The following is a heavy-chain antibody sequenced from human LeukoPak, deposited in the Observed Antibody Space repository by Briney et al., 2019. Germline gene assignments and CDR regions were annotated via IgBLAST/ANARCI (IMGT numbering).Heavy chain of an antibody. CDR2: INGDGSST. CDR3: ASSRDFFFDY. Sequence: PGGSLRLSCAASGFTFSSYWMHWVRQAPGKGLVWVSRINGDGSSTSYADSVKGRFTISRDNAKNSLYLQMNSLRAEDTAVYYCASSRDFFFDYWGQGALVTVFS. CDR1: GFTFSSYW. J-gene: IGHJ4*02. D-gene: IGHD5-24*01. V-gene: IGHV3-74*01.